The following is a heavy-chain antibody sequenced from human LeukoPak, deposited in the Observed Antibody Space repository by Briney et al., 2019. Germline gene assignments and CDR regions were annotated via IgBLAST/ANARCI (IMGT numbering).Heavy chain of an antibody. Sequence: SETLSLTCTVSGGSVSSGSYYWSWIRQPPGKGLEWIGYIYYSGSTNYNSSLKSRVTISVDTSKNQFSLKLSSVTAADTAVYYCASRTTGTTKWFDPWGQGTLVTVSS. D-gene: IGHD1-1*01. V-gene: IGHV4-61*01. CDR1: GGSVSSGSYY. CDR2: IYYSGST. CDR3: ASRTTGTTKWFDP. J-gene: IGHJ5*02.